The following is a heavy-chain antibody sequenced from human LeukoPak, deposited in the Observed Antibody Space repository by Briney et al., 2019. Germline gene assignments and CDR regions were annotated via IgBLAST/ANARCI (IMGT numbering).Heavy chain of an antibody. Sequence: SSETLSLTCTVSGVSISSYYWSWIRKPPGKGMEWIGYIYYSGSTNYNPSLKSRVTISVDTSKNQFSLKLSPVTAADTAVYYCARAGPVVYCSSTSCYGFDYWGQGTLVTVSS. CDR1: GVSISSYY. CDR3: ARAGPVVYCSSTSCYGFDY. D-gene: IGHD2-2*01. CDR2: IYYSGST. V-gene: IGHV4-59*01. J-gene: IGHJ4*02.